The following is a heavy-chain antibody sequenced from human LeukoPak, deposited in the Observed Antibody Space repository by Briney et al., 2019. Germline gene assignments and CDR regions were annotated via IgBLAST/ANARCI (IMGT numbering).Heavy chain of an antibody. J-gene: IGHJ4*02. CDR2: IASDSSI. D-gene: IGHD4-23*01. Sequence: GGSLRLSCAASGFTVSSYEMNWVRQAPGKGLEWISFIASDSSIYYADSVKGRFTISRDNAKNSLYLQMNSLRAEDTALYYCARGRIAPVGTFDYWGQGTLVTVSS. CDR3: ARGRIAPVGTFDY. V-gene: IGHV3-48*03. CDR1: GFTVSSYE.